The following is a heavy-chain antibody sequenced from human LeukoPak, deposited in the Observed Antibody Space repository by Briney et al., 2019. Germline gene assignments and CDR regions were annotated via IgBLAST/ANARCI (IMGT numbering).Heavy chain of an antibody. CDR3: AKVCSSGGEVDNWFDP. Sequence: LKIPCKGSGYSFISYWIGWVRQKPGESLEWMGIIYPGDSDTRYNPSFQGQVTISADKSISTAYLQWSSLKASDTAMYYCAKVCSSGGEVDNWFDPWGQGTLVTVSS. CDR2: IYPGDSDT. CDR1: GYSFISYW. J-gene: IGHJ5*02. D-gene: IGHD2-15*01. V-gene: IGHV5-51*01.